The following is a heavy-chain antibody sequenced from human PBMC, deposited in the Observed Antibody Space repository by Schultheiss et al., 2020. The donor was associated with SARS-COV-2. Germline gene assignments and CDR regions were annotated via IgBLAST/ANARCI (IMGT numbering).Heavy chain of an antibody. J-gene: IGHJ4*02. CDR2: ISGSGGST. D-gene: IGHD6-6*01. V-gene: IGHV3-23*01. CDR3: ARPRREYSSSYPFDY. Sequence: GGSLRLSCAASGFTFSSYAMSWVRQAPGKGLEWVSAISGSGGSTYYADSVKGRFTISRDNSKNTLYLQMNSLRAEDTAVYYCARPRREYSSSYPFDYWGQGTLVTVSS. CDR1: GFTFSSYA.